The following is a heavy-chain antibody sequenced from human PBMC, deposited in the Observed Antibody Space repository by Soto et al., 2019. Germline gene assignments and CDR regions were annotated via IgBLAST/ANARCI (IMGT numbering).Heavy chain of an antibody. J-gene: IGHJ6*02. CDR2: ISSSSSDI. Sequence: EVQLVESGGGLVKPGGSLRLSCAASGFTFSSYSMNWVRQAPGKGLEWVSSISSSSSDIYYADSVKGRFTISRDNAKNSLYLQMNSRRAEDTAVYYCARDNLLTNTVKGYYCYGMHVWGQGTTVTVSS. CDR1: GFTFSSYS. CDR3: ARDNLLTNTVKGYYCYGMHV. V-gene: IGHV3-21*01. D-gene: IGHD2-8*01.